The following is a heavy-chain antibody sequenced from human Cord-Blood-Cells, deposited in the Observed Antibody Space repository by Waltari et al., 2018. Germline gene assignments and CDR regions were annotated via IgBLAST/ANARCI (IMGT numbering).Heavy chain of an antibody. V-gene: IGHV1-69*10. CDR1: GGTFSSYA. Sequence: QVQLVQSGAEVKKPGSSVKVSCKASGGTFSSYAISWVRLAPGQGPEWMGGIIPILGIANYAQKFQGRVTITADKSTSTAYMELSSLRSEDTAVYYCARAVERDYDSSGYYYVEAFDIWGQGTMVTVSS. CDR2: IIPILGIA. CDR3: ARAVERDYDSSGYYYVEAFDI. D-gene: IGHD3-22*01. J-gene: IGHJ3*02.